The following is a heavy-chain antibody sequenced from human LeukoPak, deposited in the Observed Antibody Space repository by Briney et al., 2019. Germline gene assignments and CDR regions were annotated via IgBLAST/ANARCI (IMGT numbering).Heavy chain of an antibody. Sequence: SQTLSLTCTVSGGSISSGSYYWSWIRQPAGKGLEWIGRIYTSGSTNYNPSLKSRVTISVDTSKNQFSLKLSSVTAADTAVYYCARGGTHCSSTSCYPYMDVWGKGTTVTVSS. V-gene: IGHV4-61*02. D-gene: IGHD2-2*01. CDR3: ARGGTHCSSTSCYPYMDV. CDR1: GGSISSGSYY. J-gene: IGHJ6*03. CDR2: IYTSGST.